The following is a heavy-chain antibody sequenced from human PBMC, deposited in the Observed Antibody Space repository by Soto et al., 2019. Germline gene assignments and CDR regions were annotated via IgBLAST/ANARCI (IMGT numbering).Heavy chain of an antibody. Sequence: GASVKVSCKASGFTFTSSAVQWVRQARGQRLEWIGWIVVGSGNTNYAQKFQERVTITRDMSTSTAYMELSSLRSEDTAVYYCAAGLYYYGSSGSQGADYWGQGTLVTVSS. V-gene: IGHV1-58*01. J-gene: IGHJ4*02. D-gene: IGHD3-22*01. CDR3: AAGLYYYGSSGSQGADY. CDR2: IVVGSGNT. CDR1: GFTFTSSA.